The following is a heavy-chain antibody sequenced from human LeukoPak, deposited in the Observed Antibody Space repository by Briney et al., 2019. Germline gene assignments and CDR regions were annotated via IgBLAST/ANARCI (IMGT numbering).Heavy chain of an antibody. Sequence: GGSLRLSCAASGFTFSDAWMSWVHQAPGRGLEWVGRIKTKTDGGTTDSAAPVKGRFTISRDDSKKTLYVQMNSLKMEDTAMYYCTTESSTSLKYWGQGTLVTVSS. V-gene: IGHV3-15*01. CDR1: GFTFSDAW. D-gene: IGHD2-2*01. J-gene: IGHJ4*02. CDR2: IKTKTDGGTT. CDR3: TTESSTSLKY.